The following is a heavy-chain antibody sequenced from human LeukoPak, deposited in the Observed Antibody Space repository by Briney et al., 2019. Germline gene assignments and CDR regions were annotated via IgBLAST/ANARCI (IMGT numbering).Heavy chain of an antibody. Sequence: GGSLRLSCAASGFTFSNAWMSWVRQAPGKGLEWVANIKEDGSEKYYVDSVKGRFTISRDNAKNSLSLQVNSLRAEDTAVYYCARSRSGYYEDYWGQGTLVTVSS. CDR3: ARSRSGYYEDY. V-gene: IGHV3-7*01. J-gene: IGHJ4*02. CDR2: IKEDGSEK. CDR1: GFTFSNAW. D-gene: IGHD3-22*01.